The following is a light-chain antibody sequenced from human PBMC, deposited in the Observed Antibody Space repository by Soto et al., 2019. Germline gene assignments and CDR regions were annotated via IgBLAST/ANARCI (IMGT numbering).Light chain of an antibody. V-gene: IGKV1-5*03. CDR3: QQFDDYPFT. Sequence: DIQMTQSPSTLSASVGDRVTITCRASQTISSWLAWYQQKPGQAPKLLIYKASSLESAVPSRFSGSGSGTDFTLTISSLQPEDFATYYCQQFDDYPFTFGPGTKVDIK. CDR2: KAS. J-gene: IGKJ3*01. CDR1: QTISSW.